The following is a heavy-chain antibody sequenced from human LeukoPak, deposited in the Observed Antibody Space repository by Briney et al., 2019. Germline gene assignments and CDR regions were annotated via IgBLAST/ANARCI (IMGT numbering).Heavy chain of an antibody. CDR2: IYPADSDT. V-gene: IGHV5-51*01. J-gene: IGHJ4*02. Sequence: GESLKISCEASGYSFSTHWIAWVRQMPGKGLEWMGLIYPADSDTRYSPSFQGQVTISADKSLSTAFLQWSSPTASDTAIYYCARLRREYDLLSGFSYWGQGTLVSVSS. CDR1: GYSFSTHW. D-gene: IGHD3-3*01. CDR3: ARLRREYDLLSGFSY.